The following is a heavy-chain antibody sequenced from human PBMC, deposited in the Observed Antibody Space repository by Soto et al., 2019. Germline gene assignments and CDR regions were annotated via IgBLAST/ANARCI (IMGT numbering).Heavy chain of an antibody. CDR2: FDPEDGET. CDR3: ATVWAVAGTLDY. V-gene: IGHV1-24*01. CDR1: GYTLTELS. J-gene: IGHJ4*02. D-gene: IGHD6-19*01. Sequence: WASVKVSCKVSGYTLTELSMHWVRQAPGKGLEWMGGFDPEDGETIYAQKFQGRVTMTEDTSTDTAYMELSSLRSEDTAVYYCATVWAVAGTLDYWGQGTLVTVSS.